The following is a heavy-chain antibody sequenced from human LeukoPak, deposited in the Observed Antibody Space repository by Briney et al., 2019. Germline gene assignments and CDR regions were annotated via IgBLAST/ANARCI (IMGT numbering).Heavy chain of an antibody. D-gene: IGHD3-10*01. CDR1: GDTFRSNA. CDR2: IIPIFGTA. Sequence: GASVKVSCKVSGDTFRSNAVSWVRQAPGQGLEWMGGIIPIFGTANYAQKFQGRVTITADESMSTAYMELSRLRSEDTAVYYCARDSPYYGSGNYYYYYMDVWGKGTTVTISS. V-gene: IGHV1-69*13. J-gene: IGHJ6*03. CDR3: ARDSPYYGSGNYYYYYMDV.